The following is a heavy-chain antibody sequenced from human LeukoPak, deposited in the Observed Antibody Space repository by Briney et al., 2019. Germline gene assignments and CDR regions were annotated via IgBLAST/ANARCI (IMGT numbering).Heavy chain of an antibody. CDR3: ARHWLDSGTPDRFDY. V-gene: IGHV4-59*08. J-gene: IGHJ4*02. CDR1: GFTFSSYA. Sequence: GSLRLSCAASGFTFSSYAMSWIRQPPGKGLEWIGYIYHSGSTNYNPSLKSRVTISVDTSKNQFSLKLYSVTAADTAVYYCARHWLDSGTPDRFDYWGQGTLVTVSS. D-gene: IGHD3-10*01. CDR2: IYHSGST.